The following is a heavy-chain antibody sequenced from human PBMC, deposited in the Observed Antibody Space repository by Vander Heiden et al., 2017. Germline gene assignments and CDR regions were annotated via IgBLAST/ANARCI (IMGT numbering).Heavy chain of an antibody. D-gene: IGHD3-10*01. J-gene: IGHJ5*02. CDR2: INHSGST. CDR3: ARGRRSTMVRGVPRPFDP. CDR1: GGSFSGYY. V-gene: IGHV4-34*01. Sequence: QVQLQQWGAGLLKPSETLSLTCAVYGGSFSGYYWSWIRQPPGKGLEWIGEINHSGSTNYNPSLKSRVTISVDTSKNQFSLKLSSVTAADTAVYYCARGRRSTMVRGVPRPFDPWGQGTLVTVSS.